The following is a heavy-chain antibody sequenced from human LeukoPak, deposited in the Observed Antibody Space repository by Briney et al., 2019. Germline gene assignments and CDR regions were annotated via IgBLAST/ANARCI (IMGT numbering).Heavy chain of an antibody. CDR1: GFTFSNYW. Sequence: SGGSLRLSCAASGFTFSNYWMSWVRQAPGKGLEWVASIDQYGRAKYYVDSVRGRFTFSRDNTKNSLHLQMSSLRAEDTAVYYCARADSYGSILDYWGRGTRVIDSS. CDR2: IDQYGRAK. J-gene: IGHJ4*02. V-gene: IGHV3-7*04. D-gene: IGHD5-18*01. CDR3: ARADSYGSILDY.